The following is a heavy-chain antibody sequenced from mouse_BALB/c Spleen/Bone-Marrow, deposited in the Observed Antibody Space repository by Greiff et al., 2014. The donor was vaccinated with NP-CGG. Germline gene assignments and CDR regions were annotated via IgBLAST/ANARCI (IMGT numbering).Heavy chain of an antibody. Sequence: VKLMESGPGLVQPSQSLSITCTVSGFSLTSYGVHRVRQSPGKGLEWLGVIWSGGSTDYNAAFISRLSISKDNSKSQVFFKMNSLQADDTAIYYCASNWDYAMDYWGQGTSVTVSS. V-gene: IGHV2-4-1*01. CDR1: GFSLTSYG. CDR2: IWSGGST. CDR3: ASNWDYAMDY. D-gene: IGHD4-1*01. J-gene: IGHJ4*01.